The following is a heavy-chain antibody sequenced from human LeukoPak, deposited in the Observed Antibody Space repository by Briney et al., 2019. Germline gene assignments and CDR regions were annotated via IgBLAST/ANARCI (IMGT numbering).Heavy chain of an antibody. J-gene: IGHJ6*02. CDR2: IYTSGST. D-gene: IGHD4-11*01. CDR3: ARGDYPYYYGMDV. V-gene: IGHV4-61*02. CDR1: GGSISSGSYY. Sequence: TLSPTCTVSGGSISSGSYYWSWIRQPAEKGLEWIGRIYTSGSTNYNPSLKSRVTISVDTSKNQFSLKLSSVTAADTAVYYCARGDYPYYYGMDVWGQGTTVTVSS.